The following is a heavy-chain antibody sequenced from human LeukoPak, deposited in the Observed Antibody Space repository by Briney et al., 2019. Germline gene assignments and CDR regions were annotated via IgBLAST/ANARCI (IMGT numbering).Heavy chain of an antibody. J-gene: IGHJ4*02. D-gene: IGHD3-22*01. CDR1: GYTLTELS. Sequence: ASVKVSCKVSGYTLTELSMRWVRQAPGKGLEWMGGFDPEEGETIYAQKFQGRVTMTEDTSTDTAYMELSSLRSEDTAVYYCATVSRITMIVKGSSYYFDYWGQGTLVTVSS. V-gene: IGHV1-24*01. CDR2: FDPEEGET. CDR3: ATVSRITMIVKGSSYYFDY.